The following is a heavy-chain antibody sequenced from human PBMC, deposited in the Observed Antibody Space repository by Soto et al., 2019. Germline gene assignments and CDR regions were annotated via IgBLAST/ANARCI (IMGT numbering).Heavy chain of an antibody. Sequence: SETLSRTCGVYGGSLTGYYWSWIRQAPGKGLEGIGEINHSGSTNYNPSLRSRLTISVATSKSKFSLKLSSVTAADTAVYLCARVRVSYYDFWSRYLGGMDVWGQGTTLTVSS. V-gene: IGHV4-34*01. CDR1: GGSLTGYY. CDR3: ARVRVSYYDFWSRYLGGMDV. J-gene: IGHJ6*02. CDR2: INHSGST. D-gene: IGHD3-3*01.